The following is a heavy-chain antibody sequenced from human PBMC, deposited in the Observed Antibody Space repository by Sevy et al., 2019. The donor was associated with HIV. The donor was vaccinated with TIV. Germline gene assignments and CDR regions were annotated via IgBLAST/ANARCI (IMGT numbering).Heavy chain of an antibody. V-gene: IGHV3-7*03. CDR1: GFTFSTYW. Sequence: GGSLRLSCAASGFTFSTYWMSWVRQAPGKGLEWVANIKKDGSEKYYVDSGKGRLTISRDNAKSWLYLQMKSLRAEDTAVYYCARDCSSTSCLWGLDVWGQGTTVTVSS. J-gene: IGHJ6*02. CDR2: IKKDGSEK. CDR3: ARDCSSTSCLWGLDV. D-gene: IGHD2-2*01.